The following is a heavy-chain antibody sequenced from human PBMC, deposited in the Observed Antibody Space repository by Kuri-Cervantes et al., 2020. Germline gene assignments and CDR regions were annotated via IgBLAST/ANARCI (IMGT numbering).Heavy chain of an antibody. CDR1: RFTFSSYW. D-gene: IGHD2-21*02. CDR2: IKQDGSER. J-gene: IGHJ5*02. Sequence: LICAASRFTFSSYWMSWVRQAPGQGLECVANIKQDGSERYYVDSVKGRFTISRDNAKNSLFLPMNSLRAEDTAIYYCARGLNWFDPWGQGTLGT. CDR3: ARGLNWFDP. V-gene: IGHV3-7*01.